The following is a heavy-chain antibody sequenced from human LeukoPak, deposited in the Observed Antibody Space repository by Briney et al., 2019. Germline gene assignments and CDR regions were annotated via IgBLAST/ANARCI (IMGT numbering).Heavy chain of an antibody. Sequence: SETLSLTCNVSGDSINNKNYYWGWIRQRPGKGLEWIASVYFGGNTFSNPSLRRRVTISVDTSKNHFSLRLTSVTAADTAVYYCARQLKGGHCSTTTCYLGTWTFDPWGQGTLVTVSS. CDR1: GDSINNKNYY. V-gene: IGHV4-39*01. J-gene: IGHJ5*02. D-gene: IGHD2-2*03. CDR2: VYFGGNT. CDR3: ARQLKGGHCSTTTCYLGTWTFDP.